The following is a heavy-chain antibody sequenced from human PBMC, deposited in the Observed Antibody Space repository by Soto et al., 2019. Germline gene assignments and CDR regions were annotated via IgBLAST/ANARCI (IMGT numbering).Heavy chain of an antibody. Sequence: EVQLVESGGGLVKPGGSLRLSCAASGFTFSSYSMNWVRQAPGKGLEWVSSISSSSSYIYYADSVKGRFTISRDNAKNSLYLQMNSLRAEDTAVYYCARVSTAYYYGMDVWGLGTTVTVSS. V-gene: IGHV3-21*01. CDR1: GFTFSSYS. CDR3: ARVSTAYYYGMDV. CDR2: ISSSSSYI. J-gene: IGHJ6*02.